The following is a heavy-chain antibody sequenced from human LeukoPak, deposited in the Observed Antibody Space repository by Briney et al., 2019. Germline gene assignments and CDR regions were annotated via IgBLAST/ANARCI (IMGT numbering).Heavy chain of an antibody. Sequence: ASVKVSCEASGYTFTDYYMHWVRQAPGQGFEWMGWINPNDGDTNYAQKFQGRVTMTRGTSISTAHMEVSRLRSDDTAVYYCARANFLYCSSTTCLFDYWGQGTLVTVSS. D-gene: IGHD2-2*01. V-gene: IGHV1-2*02. J-gene: IGHJ4*02. CDR2: INPNDGDT. CDR1: GYTFTDYY. CDR3: ARANFLYCSSTTCLFDY.